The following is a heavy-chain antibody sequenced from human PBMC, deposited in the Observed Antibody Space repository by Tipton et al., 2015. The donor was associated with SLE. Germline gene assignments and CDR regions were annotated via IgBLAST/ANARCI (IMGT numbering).Heavy chain of an antibody. D-gene: IGHD5-18*01. J-gene: IGHJ4*02. CDR2: ISYDGSNK. CDR1: RFTFSSYV. CDR3: ARGEPLWYEAFDY. V-gene: IGHV3-30*04. Sequence: SLRLSCAASRFTFSSYVMHWVRQAPGKGLEWVAVISYDGSNKYYADSVKGRFTISRDNSKNTLYLQMNSLRAEDTAVYYCARGEPLWYEAFDYWGQGTLVTVSS.